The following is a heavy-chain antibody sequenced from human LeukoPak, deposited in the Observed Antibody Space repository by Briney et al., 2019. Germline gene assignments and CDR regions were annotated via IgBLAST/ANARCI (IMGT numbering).Heavy chain of an antibody. V-gene: IGHV3-30*04. D-gene: IGHD5-24*01. CDR2: ISYDGSNK. Sequence: GGSLRLSCAASGFTFSNYVIHWARQAPGKGLEWVAVISYDGSNKYYADSVKGRFTISRDNSKNTLYLQMNSLRAEGTAVYYCARSDAYNKPTDYWGQGTLVTVSS. J-gene: IGHJ4*02. CDR1: GFTFSNYV. CDR3: ARSDAYNKPTDY.